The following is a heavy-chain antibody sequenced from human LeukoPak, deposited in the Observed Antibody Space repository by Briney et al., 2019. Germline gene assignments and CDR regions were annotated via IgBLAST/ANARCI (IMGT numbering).Heavy chain of an antibody. D-gene: IGHD3-16*01. CDR1: GFTFSDYD. CDR3: ARAGENDYYFYYMDV. V-gene: IGHV3-7*01. Sequence: GGSLRLSCAASGFTFSDYDMSWVRQAPGKGLEWVANIKQDGSGKSYVDSVRGRSTISRDNAKNSLYLQVNSLRAEDAAVYYCARAGENDYYFYYMDVWGKGTTVTVSS. J-gene: IGHJ6*03. CDR2: IKQDGSGK.